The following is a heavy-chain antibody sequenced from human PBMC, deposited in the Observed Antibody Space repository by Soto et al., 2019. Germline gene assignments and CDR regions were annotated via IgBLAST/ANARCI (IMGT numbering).Heavy chain of an antibody. CDR3: ARARWYDAFDV. CDR2: IFHGGNT. CDR1: CFFISRGNY. V-gene: IGHV4-38-2*01. D-gene: IGHD2-15*01. J-gene: IGHJ3*01. Sequence: PSETLSLTCAVSCFFISRGNYGGWIRKPPGKGLEWIGSIFHGGNTYYNPSLKSRVTISVDMSKNQFSLKLNSVTAADTAVYYCARARWYDAFDVWGQGTVVTVSS.